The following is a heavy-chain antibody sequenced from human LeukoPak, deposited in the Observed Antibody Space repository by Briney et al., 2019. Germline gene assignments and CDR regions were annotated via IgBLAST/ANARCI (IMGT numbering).Heavy chain of an antibody. D-gene: IGHD4-17*01. CDR1: GYTFINYG. CDR2: ISANNGNT. Sequence: ASVKVSCKASGYTFINYGITWVRQAPGQGVEWMGWISANNGNTNYAQKFQGRVTMTTDTSTSTAYMELRSLRSDDTAVYYCARAGAAVTMFVDPWGQGTLVTVSS. J-gene: IGHJ5*02. V-gene: IGHV1-18*01. CDR3: ARAGAAVTMFVDP.